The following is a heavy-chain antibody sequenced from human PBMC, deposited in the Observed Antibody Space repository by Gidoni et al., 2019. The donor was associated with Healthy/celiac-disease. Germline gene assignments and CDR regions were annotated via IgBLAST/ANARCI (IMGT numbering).Heavy chain of an antibody. V-gene: IGHV3-23*01. CDR3: AKFDEYSSFLDY. CDR2: ISGSGGST. J-gene: IGHJ4*02. D-gene: IGHD6-6*01. Sequence: EVQLLESGGGLVQPGGSLRLSCAASGFTFSSYAMSWVRQAPGKGLEWVSAISGSGGSTYYADSVKGRFTNSRDNSKNTLYLQMNSLRAEDTAVYYCAKFDEYSSFLDYWGQGTLVTVSS. CDR1: GFTFSSYA.